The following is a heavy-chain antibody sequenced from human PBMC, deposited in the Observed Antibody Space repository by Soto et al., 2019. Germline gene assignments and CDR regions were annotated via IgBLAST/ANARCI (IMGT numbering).Heavy chain of an antibody. D-gene: IGHD3-10*02. Sequence: GASVKVSCKASGYTFTGYYMHWVRQAPGQGLEWMGWINPNSGGTNYAQKFQGWVTMTRDTSISTAYMELSRLRSDDTAVYYCASSRFGELSYFDYWGRGTLVTVSS. CDR2: INPNSGGT. J-gene: IGHJ4*02. CDR1: GYTFTGYY. CDR3: ASSRFGELSYFDY. V-gene: IGHV1-2*04.